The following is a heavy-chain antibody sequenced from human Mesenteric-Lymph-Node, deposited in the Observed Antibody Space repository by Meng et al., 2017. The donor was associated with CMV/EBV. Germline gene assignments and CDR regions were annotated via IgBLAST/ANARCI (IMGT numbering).Heavy chain of an antibody. Sequence: GESLKISCAGSGYNFGDYAMAWVRQAPGKGLEWVGFIRSKHYGATTEYGASVKGRLTISRDDSNNIAYLQVSSLNTEDTGVYYCARDRCSSTSCYYYYGMDVWGRGTTVTVSS. CDR3: ARDRCSSTSCYYYYGMDV. J-gene: IGHJ6*02. D-gene: IGHD2-2*01. V-gene: IGHV3-49*04. CDR2: IRSKHYGATT. CDR1: GYNFGDYA.